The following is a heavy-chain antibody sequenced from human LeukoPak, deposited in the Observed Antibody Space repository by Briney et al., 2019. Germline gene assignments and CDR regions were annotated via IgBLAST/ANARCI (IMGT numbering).Heavy chain of an antibody. D-gene: IGHD3-16*01. V-gene: IGHV1-18*01. CDR2: ISAYNGNT. Sequence: ASVKVSCKASGYSFSTYAMHWVRQAPGQGLEWMGWISAYNGNTNYTQNLQGRVTMTTDTSTSTAYMELRSLTSDDTAVYYCARMAYGGNFFDYWGQGTLVSVSS. CDR1: GYSFSTYA. J-gene: IGHJ4*02. CDR3: ARMAYGGNFFDY.